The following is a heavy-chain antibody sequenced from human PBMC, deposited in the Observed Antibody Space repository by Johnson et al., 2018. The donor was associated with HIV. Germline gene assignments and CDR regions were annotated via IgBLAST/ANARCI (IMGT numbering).Heavy chain of an antibody. D-gene: IGHD1-26*01. Sequence: VLLVESGGGVVQPGGSLRLSCAASGFTFSSYGMHWVRQAPGKGLEWVSGISWNSGSIGYAESVTGRFTISRDNAKNALYLQLNSLRVEDTALYYCAKGLFRGVDGFDIWGQGTMVTVSS. CDR2: ISWNSGSI. CDR1: GFTFSSYG. V-gene: IGHV3-9*01. CDR3: AKGLFRGVDGFDI. J-gene: IGHJ3*02.